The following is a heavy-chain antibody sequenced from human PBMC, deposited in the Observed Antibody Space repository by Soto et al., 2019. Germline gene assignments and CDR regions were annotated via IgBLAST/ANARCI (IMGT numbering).Heavy chain of an antibody. D-gene: IGHD2-15*01. CDR3: ARGWGCSGGSCCGHGDHS. CDR2: INHSGST. J-gene: IGHJ4*02. CDR1: GGSLSGYY. Sequence: QVQLQQWGAGLLKPSETLSLTCAVNGGSLSGYYWSWIRQPPGKGLEWIGEINHSGSTSYNPSLNSGVSIVVDTSTNQFSEKPSSVPVADTGVYDCARGWGCSGGSCCGHGDHSWGQGTLVTVSS. V-gene: IGHV4-34*02.